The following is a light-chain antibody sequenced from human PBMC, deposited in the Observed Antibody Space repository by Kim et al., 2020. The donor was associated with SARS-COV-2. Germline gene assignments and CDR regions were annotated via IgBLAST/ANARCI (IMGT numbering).Light chain of an antibody. CDR3: HQYYTSPTWT. CDR1: RRVLTNSNSKNY. J-gene: IGKJ1*01. Sequence: TINCKSSRRVLTNSNSKNYLAWYQQKRGQPPHWLLYWASTRESGVPDRFVGSGSGTDFTLTINNLQPEDVALYYCHQYYTSPTWTFGQGTKVDIK. V-gene: IGKV4-1*01. CDR2: WAS.